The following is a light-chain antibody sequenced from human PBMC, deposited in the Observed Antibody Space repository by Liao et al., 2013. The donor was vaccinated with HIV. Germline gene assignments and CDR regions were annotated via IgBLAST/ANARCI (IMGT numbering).Light chain of an antibody. Sequence: SYELTQPSSVSVSPGQTARITCSGDVLARKHARWYQQKPGQAPVLVISHDTDRPSGIPARFSASNSGNTATLTISRVEAGDEADYYCQVWDTSSAHQVFGGGTKLTVL. CDR1: VLARKH. J-gene: IGLJ3*02. CDR3: QVWDTSSAHQV. V-gene: IGLV3-21*04. CDR2: HDT.